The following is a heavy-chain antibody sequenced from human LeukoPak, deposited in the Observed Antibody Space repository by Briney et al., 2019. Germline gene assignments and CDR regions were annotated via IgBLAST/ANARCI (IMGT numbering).Heavy chain of an antibody. V-gene: IGHV1-8*03. D-gene: IGHD5-18*01. CDR3: ARGWGGYKTYYYYMDV. CDR2: MNPNSGNT. CDR1: GYTFTSYD. Sequence: ASVKVSCKASGYTFTSYDINWVRQATGQGLEWMGWMNPNSGNTGYAQKFQGRVTITRNTSISTAYMELSSLRSEDTAVYYCARGWGGYKTYYYYMDVWGKGTTVTVSS. J-gene: IGHJ6*03.